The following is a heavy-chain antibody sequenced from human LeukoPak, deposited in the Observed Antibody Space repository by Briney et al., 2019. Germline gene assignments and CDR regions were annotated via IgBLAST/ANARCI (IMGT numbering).Heavy chain of an antibody. CDR1: GFTFSSYE. J-gene: IGHJ4*02. V-gene: IGHV3-48*03. Sequence: GGSLRLSCAASGFTFSSYEMNWVRQAPGKGREGVSYISSSGSTIYYADSVKGRFTIFRDNAKNSLYLQMNSLRAQATAVYYCARDPGCCPFDYWGPGTLVTVSS. CDR2: ISSSGSTI. D-gene: IGHD6-19*01. CDR3: ARDPGCCPFDY.